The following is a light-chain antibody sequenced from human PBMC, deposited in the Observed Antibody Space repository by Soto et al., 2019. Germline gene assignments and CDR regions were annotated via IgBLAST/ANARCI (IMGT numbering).Light chain of an antibody. CDR3: QLYNNWHRT. J-gene: IGKJ1*01. CDR2: GES. Sequence: EIVMTQSPASLSVPPGQRATLSGRASQSVTTNLAWYQQQPGQAPRILIYGESTRATGIPDRFSGSGSGTGFTLTIRSMQSEDFAVYYCQLYNNWHRTLGKGHKVDIK. CDR1: QSVTTN. V-gene: IGKV3-15*01.